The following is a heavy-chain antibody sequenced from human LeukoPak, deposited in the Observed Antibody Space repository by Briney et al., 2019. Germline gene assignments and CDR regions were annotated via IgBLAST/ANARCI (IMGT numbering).Heavy chain of an antibody. CDR2: IYYTGNT. V-gene: IGHV4-39*01. D-gene: IGHD3/OR15-3a*01. Sequence: SETLSLTCTVSGVSISSSYSYWGWIRQPPGMGLEWIGSIYYTGNTYYNASLKSQVSISIDTSKNQFSLKLTSVTAADTAVHYCARQTGSGLFILPGGQGTLVTVSS. J-gene: IGHJ4*02. CDR3: ARQTGSGLFILP. CDR1: GVSISSSYSY.